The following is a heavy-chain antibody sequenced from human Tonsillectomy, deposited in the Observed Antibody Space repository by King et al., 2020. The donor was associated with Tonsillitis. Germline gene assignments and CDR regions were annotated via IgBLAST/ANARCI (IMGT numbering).Heavy chain of an antibody. J-gene: IGHJ4*02. CDR2: IYPGDSDT. Sequence: VQLVESGAEVKNPGESLKISCKGSGYSFTTYWIAWVRQMPGKGLEWMGIIYPGDSDTRFSPSFQGQVTISADMSISTAYLQWSSLEAADTAMYYCARLAVVTAPIAYWGQGTLVTVSS. CDR1: GYSFTTYW. V-gene: IGHV5-51*01. D-gene: IGHD2-21*02. CDR3: ARLAVVTAPIAY.